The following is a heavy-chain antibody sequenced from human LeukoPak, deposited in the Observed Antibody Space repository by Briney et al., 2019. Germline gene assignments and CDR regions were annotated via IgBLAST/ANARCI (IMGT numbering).Heavy chain of an antibody. Sequence: RSGGSLRLSCAASGFTFSSYAMSWVRQAPGKGLEWVSAISTSSSYIYYADSVKGRFTISRDNAKNSLYLQMNSLRAEDTAVYYCARVRGTMSYYYYYMDVWGKGTTVTVSS. CDR1: GFTFSSYA. J-gene: IGHJ6*03. CDR3: ARVRGTMSYYYYYMDV. D-gene: IGHD3-3*01. V-gene: IGHV3-21*01. CDR2: ISTSSSYI.